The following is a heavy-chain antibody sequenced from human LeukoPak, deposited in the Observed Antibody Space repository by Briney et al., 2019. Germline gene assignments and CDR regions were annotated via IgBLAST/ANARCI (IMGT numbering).Heavy chain of an antibody. CDR1: GYSFTSYW. CDR2: IYPGDSDT. Sequence: GESLKISCKGSGYSFTSYWIGWVRQMPGKGLEWMGIIYPGDSDTRYSPSFQGQVTISADESISTAYLQWSSLKASDTAMYYCARRDYDFWSGHYYFDYWGQGTLVTVSS. CDR3: ARRDYDFWSGHYYFDY. D-gene: IGHD3-3*01. J-gene: IGHJ4*02. V-gene: IGHV5-51*01.